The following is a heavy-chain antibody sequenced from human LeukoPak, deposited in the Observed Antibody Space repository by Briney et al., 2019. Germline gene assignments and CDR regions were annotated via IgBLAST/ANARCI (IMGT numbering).Heavy chain of an antibody. J-gene: IGHJ4*02. Sequence: ASVKVSCKASGYTFTSYGISWARQAPGQGLEWMGCISAYNGNTNYAQKLQGRVTMTTDTSTSTAYMELRSLRSDDTAVYYCARDFVRHPYGLGSGGNYFDYWGQGTLVTVSS. CDR3: ARDFVRHPYGLGSGGNYFDY. CDR2: ISAYNGNT. D-gene: IGHD3-10*01. V-gene: IGHV1-18*01. CDR1: GYTFTSYG.